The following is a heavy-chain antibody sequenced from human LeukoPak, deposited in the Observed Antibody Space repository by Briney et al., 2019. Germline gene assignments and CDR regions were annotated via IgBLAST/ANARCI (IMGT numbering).Heavy chain of an antibody. CDR1: GYTFTSYG. CDR3: AKVSSPYYDFWSAPRGWFDP. CDR2: ISAYNGNT. V-gene: IGHV1-18*01. Sequence: ASVKVSCKASGYTFTSYGISWVRQAPGQGLEWMGWISAYNGNTNYAQKLQGRVTMTTDTSTSTAYMELRSLRAEDTAVYYCAKVSSPYYDFWSAPRGWFDPWGQGTLVTVSS. D-gene: IGHD3-3*01. J-gene: IGHJ5*02.